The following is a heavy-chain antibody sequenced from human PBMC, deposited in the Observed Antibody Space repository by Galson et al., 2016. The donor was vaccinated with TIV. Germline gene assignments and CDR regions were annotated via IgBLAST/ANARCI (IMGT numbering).Heavy chain of an antibody. CDR3: ARTTPVDCGGGCYSPEAFDI. Sequence: SVKVSCKASGYTFGVYDINWVRQATGQGLEWMGWMNTLSGNTGFAQKIRGRVTMTSDTSITTAYMELRRLTAEDTAVYYCARTTPVDCGGGCYSPEAFDIWGQGTVVTVSS. CDR2: MNTLSGNT. V-gene: IGHV1-8*02. D-gene: IGHD2-21*01. CDR1: GYTFGVYD. J-gene: IGHJ3*02.